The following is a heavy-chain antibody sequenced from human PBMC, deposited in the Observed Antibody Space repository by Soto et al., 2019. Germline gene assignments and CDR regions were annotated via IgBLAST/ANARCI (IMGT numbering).Heavy chain of an antibody. CDR3: DSIPYGDYEFGKDFDY. J-gene: IGHJ4*02. V-gene: IGHV4-30-4*01. Sequence: SETLSLTCTVCGGSISSGDYYWSWIRQPPGKGLEWIGYIYYSGSTYYNPSLKSRVTISVDTSKNKFSLKLSSVTAADTAVYYCDSIPYGDYEFGKDFDYWGQGTLVTVS. D-gene: IGHD4-17*01. CDR2: IYYSGST. CDR1: GGSISSGDYY.